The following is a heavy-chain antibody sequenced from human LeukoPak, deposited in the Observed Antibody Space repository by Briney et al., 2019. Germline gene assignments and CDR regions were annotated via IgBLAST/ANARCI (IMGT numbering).Heavy chain of an antibody. CDR3: ARDNNRKDDS. Sequence: GGSLRLSCAASGFTFSTYWMTWVRQAPGKGLEWVANMNQDGSAKYYVDSVKGRFAISRDNAKNSLYLQMNNLRAEDTAVYYCARDNNRKDDSWGQGTLVTVSS. J-gene: IGHJ5*02. V-gene: IGHV3-7*01. CDR1: GFTFSTYW. D-gene: IGHD1-14*01. CDR2: MNQDGSAK.